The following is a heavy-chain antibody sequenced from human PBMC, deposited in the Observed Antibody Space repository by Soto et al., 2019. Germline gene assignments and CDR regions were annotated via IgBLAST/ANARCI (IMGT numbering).Heavy chain of an antibody. Sequence: GGSLRLSCAASGFTFSSYEMNWVRQAPGKGLEWVSYISSSGSTIYYADSVKGRFTISRDNAKNSLYLQMNSLRAEDTAVYYCAREDFWSGYRYGMDVWGQGTTVTVSS. CDR2: ISSSGSTI. CDR3: AREDFWSGYRYGMDV. CDR1: GFTFSSYE. V-gene: IGHV3-48*03. D-gene: IGHD3-3*01. J-gene: IGHJ6*02.